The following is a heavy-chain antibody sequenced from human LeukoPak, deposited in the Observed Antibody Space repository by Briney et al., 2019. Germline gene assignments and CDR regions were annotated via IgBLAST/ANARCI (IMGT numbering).Heavy chain of an antibody. V-gene: IGHV3-30*02. CDR1: GFTFSSYG. D-gene: IGHD3-16*01. Sequence: GGSLRLSCAASGFTFSSYGMHWVRQAPGKGLEWVAFIRYDGSNKYYADSEKGRFTISRDNSKNTLYLQMNSLRAEDTAVYYCAKNGGWRTDYYYMDVWGKGTTVTVSS. CDR3: AKNGGWRTDYYYMDV. CDR2: IRYDGSNK. J-gene: IGHJ6*03.